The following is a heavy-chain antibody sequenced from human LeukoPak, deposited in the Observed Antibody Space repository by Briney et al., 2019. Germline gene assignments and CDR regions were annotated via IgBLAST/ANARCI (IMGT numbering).Heavy chain of an antibody. CDR3: ARYYYYYMDV. Sequence: TSETLSLTCTVSGGSISSGSYYWSWVRQSPEKGLEWIAEIYHTGSTNYNPSLKSRVTISLDKSKNQFSLNLNSVTAADTAVYYCARYYYYYMDVWGTGTTVTVSS. J-gene: IGHJ6*03. V-gene: IGHV4-39*07. CDR1: GGSISSGSYY. CDR2: IYHTGST.